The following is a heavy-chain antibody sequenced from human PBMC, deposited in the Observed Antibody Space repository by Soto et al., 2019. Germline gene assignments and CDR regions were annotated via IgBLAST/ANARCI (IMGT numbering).Heavy chain of an antibody. Sequence: ASVKVSCKASGYRFTTFYIHWVRQAPGQGLEWMGRMNLDTGGTTYAQKFQGRVTMTRDTSISTAYMEVTNLKFDDTAIYYCARDGNFAFRGYSFGFDFWGQGTLVTVSS. D-gene: IGHD5-18*01. CDR2: MNLDTGGT. CDR1: GYRFTTFY. V-gene: IGHV1-2*06. J-gene: IGHJ4*02. CDR3: ARDGNFAFRGYSFGFDF.